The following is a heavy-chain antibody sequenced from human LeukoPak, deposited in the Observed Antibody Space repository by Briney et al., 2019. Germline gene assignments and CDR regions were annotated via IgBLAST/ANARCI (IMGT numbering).Heavy chain of an antibody. Sequence: PGGSLRLSCAASGFTFSNFGMHWVRQPPGKGLEWIGSIYYSGSTYYNPSLKSRVTISVDTSKNQFSLKLSSVTAADTAVYYCARVSSGYFDYWGQGTLVTVSS. CDR2: IYYSGST. CDR1: GFTFSNFGMH. J-gene: IGHJ4*02. V-gene: IGHV4-39*01. CDR3: ARVSSGYFDY. D-gene: IGHD6-6*01.